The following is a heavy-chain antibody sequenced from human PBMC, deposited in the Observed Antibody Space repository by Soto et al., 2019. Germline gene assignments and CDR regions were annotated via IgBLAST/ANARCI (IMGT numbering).Heavy chain of an antibody. J-gene: IGHJ4*02. CDR2: ISSSSTI. Sequence: PGGSLRLSCAASGFTFSSYSMNWVRQAPGKGLEWVSYISSSSTIYYADSVKGRFTISRDNAKNSLYLQMNSLRAEDTAVYYCARGSYSGYDPRAYYFDYWGQGTLVTVSS. CDR1: GFTFSSYS. V-gene: IGHV3-48*01. CDR3: ARGSYSGYDPRAYYFDY. D-gene: IGHD5-12*01.